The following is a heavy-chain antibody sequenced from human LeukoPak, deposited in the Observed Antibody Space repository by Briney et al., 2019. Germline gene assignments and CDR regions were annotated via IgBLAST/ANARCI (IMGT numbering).Heavy chain of an antibody. V-gene: IGHV3-30-3*01. CDR1: GFTFRSYA. CDR2: ISYDGSKK. J-gene: IGHJ3*02. CDR3: ARDRRRTYYYDSSGYLHAFDI. D-gene: IGHD3-22*01. Sequence: GGSLRLSCAASGFTFRSYAMHWVRQAPGKGLEWVAVISYDGSKKYYADSVKGRFTISRDNSKNTLYLQMNSLRAEDTAVYYCARDRRRTYYYDSSGYLHAFDIWGQGTMVTVSS.